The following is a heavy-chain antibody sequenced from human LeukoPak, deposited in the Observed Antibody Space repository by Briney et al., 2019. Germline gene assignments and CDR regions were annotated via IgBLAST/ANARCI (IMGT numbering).Heavy chain of an antibody. CDR3: ARVSTPDWNYYYYYYYMDV. J-gene: IGHJ6*03. CDR2: IYYSGST. V-gene: IGHV4-59*01. Sequence: SETLSLTCTVSGGSISSYYWSWIRQPPGKGLEWIGYIYYSGSTNYNPSLKSRVTISVDTSKNQFSLKLSSVTAADTAVYYCARVSTPDWNYYYYYYYMDVWGKGTTVTVSS. D-gene: IGHD1-7*01. CDR1: GGSISSYY.